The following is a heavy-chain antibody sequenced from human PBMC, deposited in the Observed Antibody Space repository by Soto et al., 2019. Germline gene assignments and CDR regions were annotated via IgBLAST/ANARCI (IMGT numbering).Heavy chain of an antibody. CDR1: GGSISSYY. CDR2: IYYSGST. J-gene: IGHJ4*02. D-gene: IGHD6-13*01. Sequence: PSETLSLTCTVSGGSISSYYWSWIRQPPGKGLEWIGYIYYSGSTNYNPSLKSRVTISVDTSKNQFSLKLSSVTAADTAVYYCAREDSSWCGGIDYWGQGTLVTVSS. V-gene: IGHV4-59*12. CDR3: AREDSSWCGGIDY.